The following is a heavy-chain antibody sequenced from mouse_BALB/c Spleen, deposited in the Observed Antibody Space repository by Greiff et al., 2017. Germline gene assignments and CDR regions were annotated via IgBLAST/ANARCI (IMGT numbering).Heavy chain of an antibody. CDR3: ARGITTVVATDFDY. V-gene: IGHV1-87*01. CDR2: IYPGDGDT. D-gene: IGHD1-1*01. CDR1: GYTFTSYW. Sequence: VQLQQSGAELARPGASVKLSCKASGYTFTSYWMQWVKQRPGQGLEWIGAIYPGDGDTRYTQKFKGKATLTADKSSSTAYMQLSSLASEDSAVYYCARGITTVVATDFDYWGQGTTLTVSS. J-gene: IGHJ2*01.